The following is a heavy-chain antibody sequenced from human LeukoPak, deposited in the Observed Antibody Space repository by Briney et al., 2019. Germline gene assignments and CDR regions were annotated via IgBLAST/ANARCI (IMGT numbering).Heavy chain of an antibody. J-gene: IGHJ5*02. CDR3: ARDHSSSWFGWFDP. D-gene: IGHD6-13*01. Sequence: GGSLRLSCAASGFNLGSYGMHWVRQAPGKGLEWVASISYDGSNEYYGDSVKGRFSVSRDNSKNTLYLQMNSLRAEDTAVYYCARDHSSSWFGWFDPWGQGTLVTVSS. CDR1: GFNLGSYG. CDR2: ISYDGSNE. V-gene: IGHV3-30*03.